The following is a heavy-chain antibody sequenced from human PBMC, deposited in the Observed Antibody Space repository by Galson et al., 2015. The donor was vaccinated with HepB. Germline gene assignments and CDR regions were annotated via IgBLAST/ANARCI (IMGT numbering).Heavy chain of an antibody. CDR2: IIPIFGTA. Sequence: SVKVSCKASGGTFSSYAISWVRQAPGQGLEWMGGIIPIFGTANYAQKFQGRVTITADESTSTAYMELSSLRSEDTAVYYCARTPRTTVTFNQGWFDPRGQGTLVTVSS. J-gene: IGHJ5*02. CDR3: ARTPRTTVTFNQGWFDP. V-gene: IGHV1-69*13. CDR1: GGTFSSYA. D-gene: IGHD4-11*01.